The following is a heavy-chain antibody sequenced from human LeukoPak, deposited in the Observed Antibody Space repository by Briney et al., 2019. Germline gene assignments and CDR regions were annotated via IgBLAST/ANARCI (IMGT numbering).Heavy chain of an antibody. CDR3: ARVGVAGTGYFDY. V-gene: IGHV4-4*02. CDR1: GGSISSSNW. J-gene: IGHJ4*02. Sequence: PSGTLSLTCAVSGGSISSSNWWSWVRQPPGKGLEWIGEIYHSGSTNYNPSLKSRVTISVDKSKNQFSLKLSSVTAADTAVYYCARVGVAGTGYFDYWGQGTLVTVSS. D-gene: IGHD6-19*01. CDR2: IYHSGST.